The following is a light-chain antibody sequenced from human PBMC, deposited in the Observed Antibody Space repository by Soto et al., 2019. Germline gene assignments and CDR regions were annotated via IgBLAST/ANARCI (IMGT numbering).Light chain of an antibody. V-gene: IGKV1-39*01. CDR2: AAS. CDR3: QQSYSTPLT. CDR1: QSISSY. J-gene: IGKJ4*01. Sequence: DIQMTQSPSSLSASVGDRVTITCRASQSISSYLNWYQQKPGKAPKLLIYAASSLQSGVPSGFSGSRSGTDFTLTISSLQPEDFATYYCQQSYSTPLTFGGGTKVEIK.